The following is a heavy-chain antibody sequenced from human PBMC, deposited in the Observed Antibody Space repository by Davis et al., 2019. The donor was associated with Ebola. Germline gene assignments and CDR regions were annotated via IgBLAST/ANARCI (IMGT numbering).Heavy chain of an antibody. Sequence: PGGSLRLSCAASGFTFSSYSMNWVRQAPGKGLEWVSSISSSSSYIYYADSVKGRFTISRDNAKNSLYLQMNSLRAEDTAVYYCAGIIAVAGTPYNWFDPWGQGTLVTVSS. CDR1: GFTFSSYS. CDR2: ISSSSSYI. CDR3: AGIIAVAGTPYNWFDP. D-gene: IGHD6-19*01. V-gene: IGHV3-21*01. J-gene: IGHJ5*02.